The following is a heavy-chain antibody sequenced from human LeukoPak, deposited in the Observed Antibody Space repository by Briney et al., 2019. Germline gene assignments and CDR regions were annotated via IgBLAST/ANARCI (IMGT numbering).Heavy chain of an antibody. D-gene: IGHD1-26*01. V-gene: IGHV3-23*01. CDR1: GFTFSSYA. J-gene: IGHJ4*02. Sequence: GGSLRLSCAASGFTFSSYAMSWVRQAPGKGLEWVSAISGSGGSTYYADSVKGRFTISRDNSKNTLYLQMNSLRAEDTAVYYCARDAESWELLSLLDYWGQGTLVTVSS. CDR3: ARDAESWELLSLLDY. CDR2: ISGSGGST.